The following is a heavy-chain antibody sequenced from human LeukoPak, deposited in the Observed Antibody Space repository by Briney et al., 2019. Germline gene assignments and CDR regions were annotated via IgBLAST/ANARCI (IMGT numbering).Heavy chain of an antibody. CDR3: AADSNGYYLDDAFDI. CDR2: IRYDGSNK. V-gene: IGHV3-30*02. Sequence: PGGSLRLSCAASGFTFSSYGMHWVRQAPGKGLEWVAFIRYDGSNKYYADSVKGRFTISRDNSKNTLYLQMNSLRAEDTAVYYCAADSNGYYLDDAFDIWGQGTMVTVSS. J-gene: IGHJ3*02. CDR1: GFTFSSYG. D-gene: IGHD3-22*01.